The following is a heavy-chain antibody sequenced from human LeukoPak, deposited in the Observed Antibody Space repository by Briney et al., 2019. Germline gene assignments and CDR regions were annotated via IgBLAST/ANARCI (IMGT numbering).Heavy chain of an antibody. D-gene: IGHD6-19*01. J-gene: IGHJ4*02. Sequence: GGSLRLSCAASGFTFSSYAMSWVRQAPGKGLEWVSAISGSGGSTYYADSVKGRFTISRDNSKNTLYLQMNSLRAEDTAVYYCAKDKVAVAGTWLGPNFDYWGQGTLVTVSS. V-gene: IGHV3-23*01. CDR3: AKDKVAVAGTWLGPNFDY. CDR2: ISGSGGST. CDR1: GFTFSSYA.